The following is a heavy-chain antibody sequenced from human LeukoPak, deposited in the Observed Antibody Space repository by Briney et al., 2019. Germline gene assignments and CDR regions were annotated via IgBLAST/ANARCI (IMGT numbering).Heavy chain of an antibody. V-gene: IGHV3-23*01. CDR3: AKGEKTRPFGGVIDY. D-gene: IGHD3-16*02. Sequence: GGSLRLSCAASGFTFSSYAMNWVRQAPGKGLEGGSTISGSGASTYYADSVKGRFTISRDNSKNTMYLQMNSLRAEDTAVYYCAKGEKTRPFGGVIDYWGQGTLVTVSS. CDR2: ISGSGAST. J-gene: IGHJ4*02. CDR1: GFTFSSYA.